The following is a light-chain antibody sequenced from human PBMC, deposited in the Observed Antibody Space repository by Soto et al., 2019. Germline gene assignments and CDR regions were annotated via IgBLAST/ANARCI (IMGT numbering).Light chain of an antibody. CDR1: SSDVGIYNL. V-gene: IGLV2-23*01. Sequence: QSALSQPASVSGSPGQSITISCTGSSSDVGIYNLVSWYQHHPGKAPKIMIYEGSKRPSGVSNRFSGSKSGNTASLTISGLLTEDEADYYCGSYGGTWVFGVGTKVTVL. CDR2: EGS. J-gene: IGLJ3*02. CDR3: GSYGGTWV.